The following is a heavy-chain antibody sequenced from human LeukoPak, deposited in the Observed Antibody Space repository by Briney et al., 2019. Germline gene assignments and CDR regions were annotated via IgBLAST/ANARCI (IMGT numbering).Heavy chain of an antibody. CDR3: AKGGYCSGGSCVLGG. J-gene: IGHJ4*02. D-gene: IGHD2-15*01. Sequence: GGSLRLSCAASGFTFSAYAMNWVRQAPGKGLEWVSAISVSGAGTYYADSVKGRFTISRDNSKNTLYLQMNSLRADDTAVYYCAKGGYCSGGSCVLGGRGQGTLVTVSS. V-gene: IGHV3-23*01. CDR2: ISVSGAGT. CDR1: GFTFSAYA.